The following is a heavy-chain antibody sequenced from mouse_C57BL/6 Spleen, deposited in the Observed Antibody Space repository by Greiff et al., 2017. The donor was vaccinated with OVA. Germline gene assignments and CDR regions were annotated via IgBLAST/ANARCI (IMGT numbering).Heavy chain of an antibody. D-gene: IGHD2-2*01. V-gene: IGHV5-17*01. CDR3: ARGDYGCDFDY. Sequence: EVKLMESGGGLVKPGGSLKLSCAASGFTFSDYGMHWVRQAPEKGLEWVAYISSGSSTIYYADTVKGRFTISRDNAKNTLFLQMTSLRSEDTAMYYCARGDYGCDFDYWGQGTTLTVSS. J-gene: IGHJ2*01. CDR1: GFTFSDYG. CDR2: ISSGSSTI.